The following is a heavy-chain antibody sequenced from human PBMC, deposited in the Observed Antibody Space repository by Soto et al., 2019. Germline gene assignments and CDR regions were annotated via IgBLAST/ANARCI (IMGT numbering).Heavy chain of an antibody. Sequence: PSQTLSLTCAISGDSVSSNSAAWNWIRQSPSRGLEWLGRTYYRSKWYNDYAVSVKSRITINPDTSKNQFSLQLNSVTPEDTAVYYFYRVVVVSATLVDDYWGQGTLVTVST. D-gene: IGHD2-15*01. J-gene: IGHJ4*02. CDR2: TYYRSKWYN. CDR1: GDSVSSNSAA. V-gene: IGHV6-1*01. CDR3: YRVVVVSATLVDDY.